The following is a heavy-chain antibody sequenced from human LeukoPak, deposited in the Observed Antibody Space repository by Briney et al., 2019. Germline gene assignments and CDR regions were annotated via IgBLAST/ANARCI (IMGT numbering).Heavy chain of an antibody. D-gene: IGHD3-10*01. CDR3: ARDRDSGGRQGYYFDY. CDR1: GFTFSSYA. CDR2: ISSSSSYI. Sequence: AGGSLRLSCAASGFTFSSYAMHWVRQAPGKGLEWVSSISSSSSYIYYADSVKGRFTISRDNAKNSLYLQMNSLRAEDTAFYYCARDRDSGGRQGYYFDYWGQGTLVTVSS. V-gene: IGHV3-21*01. J-gene: IGHJ4*02.